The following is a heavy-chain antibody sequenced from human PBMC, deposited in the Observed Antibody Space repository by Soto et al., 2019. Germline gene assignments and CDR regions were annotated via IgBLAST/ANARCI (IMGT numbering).Heavy chain of an antibody. D-gene: IGHD3-10*01. CDR3: ARQTLLPDY. CDR2: IYNSGST. J-gene: IGHJ4*02. CDR1: GGSMSSSSYY. V-gene: IGHV4-39*01. Sequence: SETLSLTCTVSGGSMSSSSYYWGWIRQPPGKGLEWIGSIYNSGSTYYNPSLKSRVTISVDTSKTQFSLKLSSVTAADTAVYYRARQTLLPDYWGQGALVTVSS.